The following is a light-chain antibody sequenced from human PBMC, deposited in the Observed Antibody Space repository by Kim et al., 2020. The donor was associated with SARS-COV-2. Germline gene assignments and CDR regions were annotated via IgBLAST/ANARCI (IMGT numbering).Light chain of an antibody. J-gene: IGLJ1*01. V-gene: IGLV2-14*01. Sequence: QSTCITCTGTRSTIGFSDFVSWYQQHPGKAPTLMIYEVSDRPSGVSDRFSGSKSGNTASLTISGLQAEDEADYYCFSYTSSSTLVFGTGTQFTVL. CDR2: EVS. CDR3: FSYTSSSTLV. CDR1: RSTIGFSDF.